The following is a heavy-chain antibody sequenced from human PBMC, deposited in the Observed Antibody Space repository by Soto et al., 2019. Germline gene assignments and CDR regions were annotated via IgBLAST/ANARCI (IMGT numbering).Heavy chain of an antibody. CDR2: INHSGST. D-gene: IGHD1-1*01. V-gene: IGHV4-34*01. J-gene: IGHJ5*02. CDR3: ARNEAYLENAKNWFDP. Sequence: PSETLSLTCAVYGGSFSGYYWSWIRQPPGKGLEWIGEINHSGSTNYNPSLKSRVTISVDTSKNQFSLKLSSVTAADTAVYYCARNEAYLENAKNWFDPWGRGTLVTVSS. CDR1: GGSFSGYY.